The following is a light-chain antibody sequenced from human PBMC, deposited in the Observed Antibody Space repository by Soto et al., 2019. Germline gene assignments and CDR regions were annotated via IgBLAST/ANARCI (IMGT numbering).Light chain of an antibody. CDR2: DVS. V-gene: IGLV2-11*01. CDR1: SSEVGGYNY. CDR3: CSYSGSYFYV. Sequence: QSVLTQPRSVSGSPGQSVTISCTGTSSEVGGYNYVSWYQQHPGKAPKLMIYDVSKRPSGVPDRFSGSKSGNTASLTISGLQAEYEADYYCCSYSGSYFYVFGTGTMVTDL. J-gene: IGLJ1*01.